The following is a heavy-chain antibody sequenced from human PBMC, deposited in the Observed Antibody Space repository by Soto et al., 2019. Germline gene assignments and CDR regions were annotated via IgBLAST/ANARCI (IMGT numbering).Heavy chain of an antibody. CDR3: AKCLEVATTCDY. V-gene: IGHV1-69*13. CDR2: IIPIFGTA. J-gene: IGHJ4*02. CDR1: GGTFSSYA. Sequence: SVKVSCKASGGTFSSYAISWVRQAPGQGLEWMGGIIPIFGTANYAQKFQGRVTITADESTSTAYMELSSLRSEDTAVYYCAKCLEVATTCDYWGQGTLVTVSS. D-gene: IGHD5-12*01.